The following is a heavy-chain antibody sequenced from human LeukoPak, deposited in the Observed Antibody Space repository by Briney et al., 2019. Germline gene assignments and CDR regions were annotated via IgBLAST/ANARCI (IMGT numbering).Heavy chain of an antibody. D-gene: IGHD3-3*01. V-gene: IGHV1-24*01. Sequence: ASVKVSCKVSGYTLTELSMHWVRQAPGKGLEWMGGFDPEDGETIYAQKFQGRVTMTEDTSTDTAYMELSSLRSEDTAVYYCATDSRFLEWFLFDYWGQGTLVTVSS. J-gene: IGHJ4*02. CDR1: GYTLTELS. CDR3: ATDSRFLEWFLFDY. CDR2: FDPEDGET.